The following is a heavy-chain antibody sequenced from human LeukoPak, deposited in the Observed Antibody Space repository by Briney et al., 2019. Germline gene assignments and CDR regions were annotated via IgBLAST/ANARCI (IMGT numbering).Heavy chain of an antibody. Sequence: PGGSLRLSCAASGFTFDDYGMSWVRQAPGKGLEWVSGINWNGGSTGYADSVKGRFTISRDNAKNSLYLQMNSLRAEDTALYYCARVGEYYYDSSGYYPGYWGQGTLVTVSS. CDR3: ARVGEYYYDSSGYYPGY. V-gene: IGHV3-20*04. D-gene: IGHD3-22*01. CDR2: INWNGGST. J-gene: IGHJ4*02. CDR1: GFTFDDYG.